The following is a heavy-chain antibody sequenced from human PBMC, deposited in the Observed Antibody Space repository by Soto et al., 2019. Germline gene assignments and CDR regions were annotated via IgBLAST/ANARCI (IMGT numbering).Heavy chain of an antibody. Sequence: EVQVVESGGGLVQPGGSLRLSCAASGFTLSTYWMTWVRQAPGKGLEWVANIKQDGSEKYYVDSVKGRFTVSRDNAKNSLYLQMNSLRTEDTAVYYCGTADGGTAGGGTVKWGQGTLVTVSS. D-gene: IGHD6-13*01. V-gene: IGHV3-7*01. CDR3: GTADGGTAGGGTVK. CDR1: GFTLSTYW. CDR2: IKQDGSEK. J-gene: IGHJ4*02.